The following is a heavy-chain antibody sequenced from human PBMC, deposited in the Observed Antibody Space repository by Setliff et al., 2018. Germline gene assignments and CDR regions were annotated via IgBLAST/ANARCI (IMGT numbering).Heavy chain of an antibody. V-gene: IGHV1-8*02. J-gene: IGHJ3*01. CDR1: GYTFTSYD. Sequence: GASVKVSCKASGYTFTSYDINWVRQATGQGLEWMGWMNPNSGNTGYAQKFQGRVTMTRNTSISTAYMELSSLRSEDTAVYYCAREPGTYMGNDGFDVWGQGTVVTVSS. D-gene: IGHD1-7*01. CDR2: MNPNSGNT. CDR3: AREPGTYMGNDGFDV.